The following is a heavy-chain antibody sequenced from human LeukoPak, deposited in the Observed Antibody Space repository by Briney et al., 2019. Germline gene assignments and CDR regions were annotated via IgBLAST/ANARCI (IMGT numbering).Heavy chain of an antibody. J-gene: IGHJ2*01. V-gene: IGHV1-2*02. CDR2: INPNSGDT. Sequence: GASVKVSCKASGYTFTGYLMYWVRQAPGQGLEWMGWINPNSGDTKYAQKFQGRVTMTRDTSISTAYMELSRLRSDDTAVYYCARALTTVATWLYLWGRGTLVTVSS. D-gene: IGHD4-17*01. CDR1: GYTFTGYL. CDR3: ARALTTVATWLYL.